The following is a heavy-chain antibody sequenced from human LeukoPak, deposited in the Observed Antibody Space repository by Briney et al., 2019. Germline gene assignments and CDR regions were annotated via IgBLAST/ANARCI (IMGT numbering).Heavy chain of an antibody. J-gene: IGHJ4*02. Sequence: SEGSLRLSCGASGFTFSAYGMHWVRQAPGKGLEWVAFIHYDGSIKSYADSVKGRFTISRDNSNNTLYLQMNGLTTEDTAVYYCAKLSRTLPVDYWGQGTLVTVSS. D-gene: IGHD2/OR15-2a*01. CDR2: IHYDGSIK. CDR1: GFTFSAYG. V-gene: IGHV3-30*02. CDR3: AKLSRTLPVDY.